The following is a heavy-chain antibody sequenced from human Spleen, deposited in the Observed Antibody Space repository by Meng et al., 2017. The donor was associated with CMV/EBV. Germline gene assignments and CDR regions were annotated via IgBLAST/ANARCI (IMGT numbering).Heavy chain of an antibody. Sequence: GESLKISCAASGFTFSSYGMHWVRQAPGKGLEWVGNIKQDGSGKYYVDSVKGRFTISRDNAKNSLYLQMNSLRAEDTAVYYCAREDGYTKRGAFDIWGQGTMVTVS. CDR3: AREDGYTKRGAFDI. J-gene: IGHJ3*02. D-gene: IGHD5-24*01. V-gene: IGHV3-7*01. CDR2: IKQDGSGK. CDR1: GFTFSSYG.